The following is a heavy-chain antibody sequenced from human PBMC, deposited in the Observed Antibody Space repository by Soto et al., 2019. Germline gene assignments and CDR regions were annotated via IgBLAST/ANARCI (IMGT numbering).Heavy chain of an antibody. V-gene: IGHV3-11*06. CDR1: GFTFSDYY. Sequence: QVQLVESGGGLVEPGGSLRLSCAASGFTFSDYYMSWIRQAPGKGLEWVSYISSSSSYTNYADSVKGRFTISRDNAKNSLYLQMNSLRAEDTAVYYCARVSSTIAGIAVAGTDSYYFDYWGQGTLVTVSS. CDR3: ARVSSTIAGIAVAGTDSYYFDY. CDR2: ISSSSSYT. J-gene: IGHJ4*02. D-gene: IGHD6-19*01.